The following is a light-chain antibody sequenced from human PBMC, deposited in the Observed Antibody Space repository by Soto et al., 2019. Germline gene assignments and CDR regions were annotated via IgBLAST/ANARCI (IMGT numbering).Light chain of an antibody. Sequence: IVLTQSPGTLSLSPWERATLSCRASQSVSYYLAWYQQKPGQAPRLLIYDASSRATGVPDRFSGSGSGTDFTLTISRLEPEDFAVYYCQQYGSPHTFGGGTKV. CDR3: QQYGSPHT. CDR1: QSVSYY. J-gene: IGKJ4*01. CDR2: DAS. V-gene: IGKV3-20*01.